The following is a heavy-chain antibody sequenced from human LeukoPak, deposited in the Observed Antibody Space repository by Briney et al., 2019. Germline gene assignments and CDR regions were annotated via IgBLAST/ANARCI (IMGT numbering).Heavy chain of an antibody. V-gene: IGHV3-30-3*01. Sequence: GGSLRLSCAASGFTFSSYAMHWVRQAPGKGLGWVAVMSYGGTYKYYADSVKGRFTVSRDNVKNSLFLQMNSLRVEDTAAYYCARLHSAVYYGDAFDIWGQGTMVTVSS. D-gene: IGHD3-16*01. CDR3: ARLHSAVYYGDAFDI. CDR1: GFTFSSYA. J-gene: IGHJ3*02. CDR2: MSYGGTYK.